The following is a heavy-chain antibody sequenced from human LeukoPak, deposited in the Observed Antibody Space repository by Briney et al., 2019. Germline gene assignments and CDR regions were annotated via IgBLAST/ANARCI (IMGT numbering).Heavy chain of an antibody. V-gene: IGHV4-59*08. Sequence: PSETLSLTCTVSGGSISSYYWSWIRQPPGKGLEWIGYIYYSGSTNYNPSLKSRVTISVDTSKNQFSLKLSSVTAADTAVYYCASLRYSSGWYLRAWDYWGQGTLVTVSS. CDR2: IYYSGST. CDR3: ASLRYSSGWYLRAWDY. J-gene: IGHJ4*02. CDR1: GGSISSYY. D-gene: IGHD6-19*01.